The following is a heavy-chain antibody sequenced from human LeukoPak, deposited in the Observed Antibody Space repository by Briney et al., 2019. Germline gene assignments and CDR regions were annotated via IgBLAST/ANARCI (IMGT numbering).Heavy chain of an antibody. CDR3: AKGSPLVRPPSGYFDY. CDR1: GYTFTSYG. D-gene: IGHD6-13*01. Sequence: GASVKVSCKASGYTFTSYGISWVPQAPGQGLEWMGWISAYNGNTNYAQKLQGRVTMTTDTSTSTAYMELRSLRSDDTAVYYCAKGSPLVRPPSGYFDYWGQGTLVTVSS. CDR2: ISAYNGNT. V-gene: IGHV1-18*04. J-gene: IGHJ4*02.